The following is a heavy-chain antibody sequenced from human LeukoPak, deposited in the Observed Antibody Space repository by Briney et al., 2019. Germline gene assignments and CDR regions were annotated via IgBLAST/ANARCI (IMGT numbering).Heavy chain of an antibody. CDR3: ARVGALRFLEDPWFDP. D-gene: IGHD3-3*01. J-gene: IGHJ5*02. CDR2: IFPILGIA. V-gene: IGHV1-69*02. Sequence: KLSCKASGGTFSSYTMSWVRQAPGQGLEWMGRIFPILGIANYAQNFQGRVTITADKSTSTAYMELSSLRSEDTAVYYCARVGALRFLEDPWFDPWGQGTLVTVSS. CDR1: GGTFSSYT.